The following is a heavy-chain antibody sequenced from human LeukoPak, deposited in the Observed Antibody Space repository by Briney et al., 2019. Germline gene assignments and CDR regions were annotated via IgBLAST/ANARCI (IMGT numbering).Heavy chain of an antibody. V-gene: IGHV3-23*01. Sequence: GGSLRLSCAASGFTFSSFAMTWVRQAPGKGLEWVSAISGGGSTYYADSVKGRFTISRDSSKNILYLQMNSLRAEDTAIYYCAKDSRGSAVRVFDYWGQGNLVTVSS. D-gene: IGHD2-15*01. CDR1: GFTFSSFA. CDR2: ISGGGST. J-gene: IGHJ4*02. CDR3: AKDSRGSAVRVFDY.